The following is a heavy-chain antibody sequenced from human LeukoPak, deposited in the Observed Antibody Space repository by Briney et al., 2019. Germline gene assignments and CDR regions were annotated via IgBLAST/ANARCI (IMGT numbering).Heavy chain of an antibody. Sequence: SQTLSLTCTVSGGSISSGGYYWSWIRQHPGKGLEWIGYIYYSGSTYYNPSLKSRVTISVDTSKNQFPLNLSSVTAADTAVYYCARDRGGGYSYGRGGYYFDYWGQGTLVTVSS. CDR1: GGSISSGGYY. CDR3: ARDRGGGYSYGRGGYYFDY. V-gene: IGHV4-31*03. D-gene: IGHD5-18*01. CDR2: IYYSGST. J-gene: IGHJ4*02.